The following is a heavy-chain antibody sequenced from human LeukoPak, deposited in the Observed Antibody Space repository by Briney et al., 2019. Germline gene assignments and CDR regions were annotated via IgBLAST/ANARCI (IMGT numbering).Heavy chain of an antibody. Sequence: SGGSLRLSCAASGFTFSSYWMSWVRQAPGKGLEWIGEINHSGSTNYNPSLKSRVTISVDTSKNQFSLKLTSVTAADTAVYYCARLQYCSSTSCYYPFDPWGQGTLVTVSS. CDR3: ARLQYCSSTSCYYPFDP. D-gene: IGHD2-2*01. J-gene: IGHJ5*02. V-gene: IGHV4-34*01. CDR2: INHSGST. CDR1: GFTFSSYW.